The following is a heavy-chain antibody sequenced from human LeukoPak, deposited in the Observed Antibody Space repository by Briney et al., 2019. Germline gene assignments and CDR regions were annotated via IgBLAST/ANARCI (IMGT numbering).Heavy chain of an antibody. J-gene: IGHJ5*02. CDR3: ARDTRAVAGTEDWFDP. Sequence: SETLSLTCTVSGGSISSSSYYWGWIRQPPGKGLEWIGSIYYSGSTYYNPSLKSRVTISVDTSKNQFSLKLSSVTAADTAVYYCARDTRAVAGTEDWFDPWGQGTLVTVSS. CDR1: GGSISSSSYY. CDR2: IYYSGST. V-gene: IGHV4-39*02. D-gene: IGHD6-19*01.